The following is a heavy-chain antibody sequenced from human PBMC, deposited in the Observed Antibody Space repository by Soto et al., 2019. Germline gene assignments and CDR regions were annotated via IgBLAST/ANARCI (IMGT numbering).Heavy chain of an antibody. J-gene: IGHJ6*03. CDR2: ISSSSSVI. CDR3: ARDLSWGSNWYYYMDV. V-gene: IGHV3-48*01. CDR1: GFTFRSYA. D-gene: IGHD7-27*01. Sequence: PGGSLRLSCAASGFTFRSYAMHWVRQAPGKGLEWVSYISSSSSVIDYADSVKGRFTVSRDNARNSLYLQMNSLRAEDTAVYYCARDLSWGSNWYYYMDVWGKGTTVTVSS.